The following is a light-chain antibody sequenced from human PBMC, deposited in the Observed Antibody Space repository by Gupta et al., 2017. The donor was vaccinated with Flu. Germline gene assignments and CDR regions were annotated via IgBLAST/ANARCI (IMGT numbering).Light chain of an antibody. CDR1: QSVPSSY. CDR2: GAS. J-gene: IGKJ4*01. V-gene: IGKV3-20*01. Sequence: EIVLTQSPGTQSLSPGERVTLACRASQSVPSSYLAWYQQKPGQAPRLLIYGASSRATGLPDRFSGSASGTDFTLSISILAPEDFAVYYCQQYGSIPLTFGGGTKVEIK. CDR3: QQYGSIPLT.